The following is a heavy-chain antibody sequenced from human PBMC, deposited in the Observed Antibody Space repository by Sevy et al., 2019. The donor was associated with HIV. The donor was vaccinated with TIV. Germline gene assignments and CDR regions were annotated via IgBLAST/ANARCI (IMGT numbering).Heavy chain of an antibody. CDR1: GFTFSSYW. Sequence: GGSLRLSCAASGFTFSSYWMSWVRQAPGKGLEWVANIKQDGSDKYYVDSVKGRFTISRDNAKNSLYLQMNSLRVEDTAVYYYASPGTKGFDPWGQGTLVTVSS. CDR3: ASPGTKGFDP. V-gene: IGHV3-7*03. D-gene: IGHD2-8*01. CDR2: IKQDGSDK. J-gene: IGHJ5*02.